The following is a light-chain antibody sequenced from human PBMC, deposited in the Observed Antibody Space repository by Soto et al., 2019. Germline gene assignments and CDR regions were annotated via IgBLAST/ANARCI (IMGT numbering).Light chain of an antibody. CDR3: SSYTTSSPHVV. CDR2: DVS. Sequence: QSALTQPASVSGSPGQSITISCTGTSSDVGGYNYVSWYQQHPGKAPKLMIYDVSNRPSGVPNRFSGSKSDNTASLTISGLQAEDEADYYCSSYTTSSPHVVFGGGTKLTVL. CDR1: SSDVGGYNY. J-gene: IGLJ2*01. V-gene: IGLV2-14*01.